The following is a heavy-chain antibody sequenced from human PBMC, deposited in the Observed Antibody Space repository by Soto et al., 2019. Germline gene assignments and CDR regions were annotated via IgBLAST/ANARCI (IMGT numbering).Heavy chain of an antibody. V-gene: IGHV4-59*01. J-gene: IGHJ4*02. Sequence: PSETLSPTCTVSGGSISSYYWSWIRQPPGKGLEWIGYIYYSGSTNYNPSLKSRVTISVDTSKNQFSLKLSSVTAADTAVYYCARGGSSTRFDYWGQGTLVTVSS. CDR1: GGSISSYY. D-gene: IGHD2-2*01. CDR3: ARGGSSTRFDY. CDR2: IYYSGST.